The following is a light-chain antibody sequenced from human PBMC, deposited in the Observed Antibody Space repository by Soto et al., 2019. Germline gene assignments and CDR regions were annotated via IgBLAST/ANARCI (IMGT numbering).Light chain of an antibody. CDR1: SSNIGSNT. Sequence: QSVLTQPPSASGTPGQRVTISCSGSSSNIGSNTVNWYQQLPGTAPKLLIYSNNQRPSGVPDRFSGSKSGTSASLAISGLQSEAEADYYCAAWEDRLNGVVFGGGTKLTVL. CDR2: SNN. CDR3: AAWEDRLNGVV. V-gene: IGLV1-44*01. J-gene: IGLJ2*01.